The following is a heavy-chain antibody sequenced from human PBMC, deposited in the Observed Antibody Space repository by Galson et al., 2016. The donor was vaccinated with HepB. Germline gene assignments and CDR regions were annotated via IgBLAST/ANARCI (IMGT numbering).Heavy chain of an antibody. V-gene: IGHV4-39*01. Sequence: SETLSLTCTVSGGSISSSSDYWGWIRQAPGKGLEWIATIYYRGNTYYNPSLESQVTISVDTSQNQVSLRLKSVTDADTAVYNCSRQPFLYRGGWNSENWFDPWGQGTLVTVSS. CDR1: GGSISSSSDY. CDR2: IYYRGNT. D-gene: IGHD6-25*01. J-gene: IGHJ5*02. CDR3: SRQPFLYRGGWNSENWFDP.